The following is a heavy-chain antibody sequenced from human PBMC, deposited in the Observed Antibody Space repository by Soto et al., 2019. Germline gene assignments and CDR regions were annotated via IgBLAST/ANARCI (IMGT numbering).Heavy chain of an antibody. J-gene: IGHJ5*02. CDR2: INGGNGDT. Sequence: ASVKVSCKASGYTFTNYALHWVRQAPGPRLEWMGWINGGNGDTEYSQKFQGRVSISRDTSASTAYMELSSLRSEYTAMYYCARDPVEFESSVYYPPGGWFDPWGQGTLVTVSS. CDR1: GYTFTNYA. CDR3: ARDPVEFESSVYYPPGGWFDP. V-gene: IGHV1-3*01. D-gene: IGHD3-22*01.